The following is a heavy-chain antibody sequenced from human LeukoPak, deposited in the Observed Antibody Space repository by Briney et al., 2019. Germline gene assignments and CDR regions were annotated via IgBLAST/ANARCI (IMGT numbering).Heavy chain of an antibody. CDR3: ARGIRRLLSGLSY. Sequence: ASVKVSCKASGYTFTDYYVHWVRQAPGQGLEWMGWINPNSGGTNYAQKLQGRVTMTTDTSTSTAYMELRSLRSDDTAVYYCARGIRRLLSGLSYWGQGTLVTVSS. J-gene: IGHJ4*02. CDR2: INPNSGGT. D-gene: IGHD3-3*01. V-gene: IGHV1-2*02. CDR1: GYTFTDYY.